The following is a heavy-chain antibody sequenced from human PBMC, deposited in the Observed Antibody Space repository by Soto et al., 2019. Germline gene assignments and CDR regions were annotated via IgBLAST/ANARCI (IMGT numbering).Heavy chain of an antibody. CDR3: ARGASTHYYDSSGYYKGPLDY. CDR1: GGTFNIYS. D-gene: IGHD3-22*01. J-gene: IGHJ4*02. V-gene: IGHV1-69*01. CDR2: IIPLFGTA. Sequence: QVQLVQSGADVKKPGSSVKVSCKASGGTFNIYSISWVRQAPGQGLEWMGGIIPLFGTAYYAQEFQGRVTITADESTRTAYMELRSLSSAATAVYFCARGASTHYYDSSGYYKGPLDYWGQGTLVTVSS.